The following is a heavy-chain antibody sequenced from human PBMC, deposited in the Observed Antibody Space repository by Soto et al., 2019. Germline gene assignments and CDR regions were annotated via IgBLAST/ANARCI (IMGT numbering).Heavy chain of an antibody. CDR2: IYYSGST. CDR3: ARQDHIAGSWYFDY. V-gene: IGHV4-59*08. J-gene: IGHJ4*02. CDR1: GGSISSYY. Sequence: QVQLQESGPGLVKPSETLSLTCTVSGGSISSYYWSWIRQPPGKGLEWIGYIYYSGSTNYNPSLKSRVTISVHTSKNQFSLKLSSVTAADTAVYYCARQDHIAGSWYFDYWGQGTLVTVSS. D-gene: IGHD6-13*01.